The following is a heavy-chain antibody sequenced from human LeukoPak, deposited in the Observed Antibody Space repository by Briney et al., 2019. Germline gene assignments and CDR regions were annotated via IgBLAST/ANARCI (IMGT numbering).Heavy chain of an antibody. Sequence: ASVKVSCKTSGYSENFYGITWVRQVAGQGLERMGWISAQHGQTEYAPNSQDRVTMTTDTYTNTAYMELRSLRSDDTAVYYCAGSLGYCTSNVCYLKYWGQGTLVTVSS. D-gene: IGHD2-8*01. CDR1: GYSENFYG. V-gene: IGHV1-18*01. CDR3: AGSLGYCTSNVCYLKY. CDR2: ISAQHGQT. J-gene: IGHJ4*02.